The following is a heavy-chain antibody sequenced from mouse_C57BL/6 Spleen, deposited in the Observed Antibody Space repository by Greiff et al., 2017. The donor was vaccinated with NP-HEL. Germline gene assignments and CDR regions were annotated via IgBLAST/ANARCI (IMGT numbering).Heavy chain of an antibody. Sequence: VQLKQSGPELVKPGASVKISCKASGYSFTGYYMHWVKQSSEKSLEWIGEINPSTGGTSYNQKFKGKATLTVDKSSSTAYMQLKSLTSEDSAVYYCARGNYGNPFAYWGQGTLVTVSA. CDR2: INPSTGGT. CDR3: ARGNYGNPFAY. J-gene: IGHJ3*01. V-gene: IGHV1-43*01. D-gene: IGHD2-1*01. CDR1: GYSFTGYY.